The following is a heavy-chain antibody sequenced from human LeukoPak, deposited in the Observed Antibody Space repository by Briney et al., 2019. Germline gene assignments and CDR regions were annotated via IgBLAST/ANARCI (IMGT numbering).Heavy chain of an antibody. CDR1: GGSISSHY. D-gene: IGHD6-19*01. CDR3: ARGAGR. Sequence: EPLSLTCTVSGGSISSHYWSWIRQPPGKGLEWIGYIYYSGSTNYNPSLKSRVTISVDTSKNQFSLKLSSVTAADTAVYYCARGAGRWGQGTLVTVSS. CDR2: IYYSGST. J-gene: IGHJ4*02. V-gene: IGHV4-59*11.